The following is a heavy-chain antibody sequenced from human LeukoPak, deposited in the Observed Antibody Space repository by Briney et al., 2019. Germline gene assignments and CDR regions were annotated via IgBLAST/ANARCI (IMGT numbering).Heavy chain of an antibody. D-gene: IGHD3-9*01. CDR1: GGSISSSSYY. V-gene: IGHV4-39*01. CDR2: IYYSGST. J-gene: IGHJ4*02. CDR3: ARGDYDILTGYYPEDY. Sequence: SETLSLTCTVSGGSISSSSYYWGWIRQPPGKGLEWIGSIYYSGSTYYNPSLKSRVTISVDTSKNQFSLKLSSVTAADTAVYYCARGDYDILTGYYPEDYWGQGTLVTVSS.